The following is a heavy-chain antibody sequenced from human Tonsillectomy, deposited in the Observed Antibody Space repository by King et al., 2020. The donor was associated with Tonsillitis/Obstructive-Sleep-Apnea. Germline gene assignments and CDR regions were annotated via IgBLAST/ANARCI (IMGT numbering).Heavy chain of an antibody. CDR3: ARRGDFWSGYHYPIDY. V-gene: IGHV5-51*01. CDR2: IYPGDSDT. J-gene: IGHJ4*02. CDR1: GYSFTSYW. Sequence: QLVPSGAEVKKPGESLKISCKGSGYSFTSYWIGWVRQMPGKGLEWMGIIYPGDSDTRYSPSFQGQVTISADKSISTAYLQWSSLKASDTAMYYCARRGDFWSGYHYPIDYWGQGTLVTVSS. D-gene: IGHD3-3*01.